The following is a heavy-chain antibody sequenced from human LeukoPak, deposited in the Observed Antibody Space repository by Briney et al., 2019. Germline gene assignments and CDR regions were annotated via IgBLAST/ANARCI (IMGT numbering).Heavy chain of an antibody. D-gene: IGHD1-26*01. CDR3: ARSWELVFDY. CDR2: IYYSGST. Sequence: KPSETLSLTCTVSGGSINSGGYYWSWIRQHPGKGLEWIGYIYYSGSTYYNPSLKSRVTISIDTSKNQFSLKLSSVTAADTAVYYCARSWELVFDYWGQGTLVTVSS. CDR1: GGSINSGGYY. J-gene: IGHJ4*02. V-gene: IGHV4-31*03.